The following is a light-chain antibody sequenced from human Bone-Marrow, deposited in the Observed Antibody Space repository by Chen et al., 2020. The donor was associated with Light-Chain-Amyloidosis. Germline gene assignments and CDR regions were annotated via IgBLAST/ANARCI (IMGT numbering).Light chain of an antibody. CDR2: DDT. CDR3: QVWDSISDHSVV. Sequence: YVLTQPPSGSVAPGHTASFTCGGNNIGSKTVLWYQQKPGQAPVLVVYDDTHRPSGISERFSGSNSGNTATLTISGVEAGDEADYYCQVWDSISDHSVVFGGGTKLTVL. CDR1: NIGSKT. J-gene: IGLJ2*01. V-gene: IGLV3-21*02.